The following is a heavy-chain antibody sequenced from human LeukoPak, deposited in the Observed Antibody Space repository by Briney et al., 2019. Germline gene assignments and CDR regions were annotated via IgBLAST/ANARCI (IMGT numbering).Heavy chain of an antibody. CDR3: AREAYCGGDCYRGSGDY. V-gene: IGHV3-21*01. CDR2: ISSRSSYI. CDR1: GFTFSSYS. Sequence: GGSLRLSCAASGFTFSSYSMNWVRQAPGKGLEWVSSISSRSSYIYYADSVKGRFTISRDNAKNSLYLQMNSLRAEDTAVYYCAREAYCGGDCYRGSGDYWGQGTLVTVSS. D-gene: IGHD2-21*02. J-gene: IGHJ4*02.